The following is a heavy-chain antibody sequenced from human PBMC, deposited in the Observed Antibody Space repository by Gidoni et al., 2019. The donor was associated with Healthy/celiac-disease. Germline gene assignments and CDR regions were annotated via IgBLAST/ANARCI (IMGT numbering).Heavy chain of an antibody. V-gene: IGHV1-3*01. J-gene: IGHJ5*02. Sequence: QVQLVQSGAEVKKPGASVKVSCKASGYTSTSYAMHWVRQAPGQRLEWMGWINAGNGNTKYSQKFQGRVTITRDTSASTAYMELSSLRSEDTAVYYCASAGGLYSGYDYFVNWFDPWGQGTLVTVSS. CDR3: ASAGGLYSGYDYFVNWFDP. CDR1: GYTSTSYA. D-gene: IGHD5-12*01. CDR2: INAGNGNT.